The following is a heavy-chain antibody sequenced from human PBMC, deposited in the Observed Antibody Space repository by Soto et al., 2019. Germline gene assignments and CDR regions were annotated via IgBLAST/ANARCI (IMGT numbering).Heavy chain of an antibody. V-gene: IGHV1-69*13. CDR2: IIPIFGIA. Sequence: ASVKVSCKASGGTFSSYAISWVRQAPGQGLEWMGGIIPIFGIANYAQKFQGRVTITADESTSTAYMELSSLRSEDTAVYYCARGFGYSSSWSYFDYWGQGTLVTVSS. D-gene: IGHD6-13*01. CDR3: ARGFGYSSSWSYFDY. CDR1: GGTFSSYA. J-gene: IGHJ4*02.